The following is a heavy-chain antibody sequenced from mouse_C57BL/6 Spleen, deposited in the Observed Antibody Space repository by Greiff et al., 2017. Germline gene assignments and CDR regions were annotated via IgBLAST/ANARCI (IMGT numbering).Heavy chain of an antibody. J-gene: IGHJ2*01. CDR3: TAEEEFYFDY. CDR2: IRLKSDNYAT. CDR1: GFTFSNYW. Sequence: EVKLEESGGGLVQPGGSMKLSCVASGFTFSNYWMNWVRQSPEKGLEWVAQIRLKSDNYATHYAESVKGRFTISRDDSKSSVYLQMNNLRAEDTGIYYCTAEEEFYFDYWGQGTTLTVSS. V-gene: IGHV6-3*01.